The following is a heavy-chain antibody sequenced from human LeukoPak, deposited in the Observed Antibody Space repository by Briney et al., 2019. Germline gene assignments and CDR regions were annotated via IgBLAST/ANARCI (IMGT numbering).Heavy chain of an antibody. CDR3: AKEITMIPYYFDY. D-gene: IGHD3-22*01. J-gene: IGHJ4*02. Sequence: PGGSLRLSCAASGFTFSSYAMSWVRQAPGKGLEWVSAISGSGGSTYYADSVKGRFTISRDNSKNTLHLQMNSLRAEDAAVYYYAKEITMIPYYFDYWGQGTLVTVSS. V-gene: IGHV3-23*01. CDR2: ISGSGGST. CDR1: GFTFSSYA.